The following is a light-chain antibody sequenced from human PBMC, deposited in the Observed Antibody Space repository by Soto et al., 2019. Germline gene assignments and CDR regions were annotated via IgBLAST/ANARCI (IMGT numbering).Light chain of an antibody. J-gene: IGLJ2*01. Sequence: QSVLTQPPSASGAPGLRVPISCSGTSSNLGTNSVTWYQHLPGTAPKVLIYRNSQRPSGVPDRFSGSKSGTSASLAISGLQSEDEADYYCAAWDDSLNGVVFGGGTKLTVL. CDR3: AAWDDSLNGVV. CDR1: SSNLGTNS. CDR2: RNS. V-gene: IGLV1-44*01.